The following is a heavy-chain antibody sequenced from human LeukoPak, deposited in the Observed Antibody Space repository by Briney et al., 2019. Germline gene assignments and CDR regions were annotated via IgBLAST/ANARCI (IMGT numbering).Heavy chain of an antibody. CDR1: GGSFSGYY. D-gene: IGHD2-2*02. V-gene: IGHV4-34*01. Sequence: PPETLSLTCAVYGGSFSGYYWSWIRQPPGKGLEWIGEINHSGSTNYNPSLKSRVTISVDTSKNQFSPKLSSVTAADTAVYYCARGYTFDYWGQGTLVTVSS. CDR2: INHSGST. J-gene: IGHJ4*02. CDR3: ARGYTFDY.